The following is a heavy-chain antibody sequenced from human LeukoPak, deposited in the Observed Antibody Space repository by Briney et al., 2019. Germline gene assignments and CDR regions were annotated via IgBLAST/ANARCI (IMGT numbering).Heavy chain of an antibody. D-gene: IGHD5-18*01. CDR1: GGSISSSTYY. CDR3: ARLNVDTAMVYDAFDI. CDR2: IYYSGST. Sequence: SETLSLTCTVSGGSISSSTYYWGWIRQPPGKGLEWIGSIYYSGSTYYNPSLKSRVTISVDTSKNQFSLKLSSVTAADTAVYYCARLNVDTAMVYDAFDIWGRGTMVTVSS. J-gene: IGHJ3*02. V-gene: IGHV4-39*01.